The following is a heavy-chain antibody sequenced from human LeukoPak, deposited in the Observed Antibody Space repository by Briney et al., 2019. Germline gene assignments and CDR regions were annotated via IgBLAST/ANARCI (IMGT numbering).Heavy chain of an antibody. V-gene: IGHV1-18*01. D-gene: IGHD6-13*01. CDR1: GYTFTSYG. Sequence: GASVKVSCKASGYTFTSYGISWVRQAPGQGLEWMGWISAYNGNTNYAQKLQGRVTMTTDTSTSTAYMELRSLKSDDAAVYYCARDDMQHIFDYWGQGTLVTVSS. CDR3: ARDDMQHIFDY. J-gene: IGHJ4*02. CDR2: ISAYNGNT.